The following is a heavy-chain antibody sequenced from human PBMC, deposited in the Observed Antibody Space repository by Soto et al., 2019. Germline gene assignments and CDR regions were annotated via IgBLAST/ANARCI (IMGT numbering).Heavy chain of an antibody. CDR3: VNYNWGSYREGACDI. Sequence: EVQLLVSGGGWVHPGGSLRLSCEAAGLTFSRYAMSWVRQAPGKGLEWVSAISGSGGGTYYADSVKGRFTISRDNSKNTLYLQMNSRRAEDTAVYYCVNYNWGSYREGACDIWGQGTMVTVSS. D-gene: IGHD3-16*02. V-gene: IGHV3-23*01. J-gene: IGHJ3*02. CDR1: GLTFSRYA. CDR2: ISGSGGGT.